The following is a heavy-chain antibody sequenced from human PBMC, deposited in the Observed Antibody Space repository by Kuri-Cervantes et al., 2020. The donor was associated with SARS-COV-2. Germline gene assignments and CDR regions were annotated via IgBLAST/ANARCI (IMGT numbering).Heavy chain of an antibody. CDR3: ARLKAGQFDY. CDR2: IYHSGST. J-gene: IGHJ4*02. CDR1: GGSISSGGYY. V-gene: IGHV4-30-2*01. Sequence: SCTVSGGSISSGGYYWSWIRQPPGKGLEWIGYIYHSGSTYYNPSLKSRVTISVDRSKNQFSLKLSSVTAADTAVYYCARLKAGQFDYWGQGTLVTVSS.